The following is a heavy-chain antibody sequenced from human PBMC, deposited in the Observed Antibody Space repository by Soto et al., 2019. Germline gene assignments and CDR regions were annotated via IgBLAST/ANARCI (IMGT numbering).Heavy chain of an antibody. Sequence: EVQLVESGGGLIQPGGSMRLSCAASGFSVRSSQLTWVRQPPGKGLGWLSVIFIGDTTQYGDAVKGRFTISRDNSKNTVYLQMNNLRPEDTAVYYCARGGPYASGTYSFRHNRFDPWGQGTLVTVSP. CDR1: GFSVRSSQ. V-gene: IGHV3-53*01. J-gene: IGHJ5*02. CDR3: ARGGPYASGTYSFRHNRFDP. D-gene: IGHD3-10*01. CDR2: IFIGDTT.